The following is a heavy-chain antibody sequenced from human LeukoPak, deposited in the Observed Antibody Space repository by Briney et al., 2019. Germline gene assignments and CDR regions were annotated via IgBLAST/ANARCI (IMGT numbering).Heavy chain of an antibody. CDR1: GGTFSSYA. CDR2: IIPILGIA. CDR3: ARDRDGYKYCFDY. Sequence: SVKVSCKASGGTFSSYAISWVRQAPGQGLEWMGRIIPILGIANYAQKFQGRVTITADKSTSTAYMELSSLRSEDTAVYYCARDRDGYKYCFDYWGQGTLVTVSS. J-gene: IGHJ4*02. V-gene: IGHV1-69*04. D-gene: IGHD5-24*01.